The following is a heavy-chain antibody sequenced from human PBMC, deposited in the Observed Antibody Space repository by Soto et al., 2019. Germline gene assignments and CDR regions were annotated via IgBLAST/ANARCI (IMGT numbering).Heavy chain of an antibody. J-gene: IGHJ6*03. Sequence: GGSLRLSCAASGFTVSSNYMSWVRQAPGKGLEWVSVIYSGGSTYYADSVKGRFTISRDNSKNTLYLQMNSLRAEDTAVYYCARDFNWNHPADYYYYYYMDVWGKGTTVTVSS. CDR1: GFTVSSNY. D-gene: IGHD1-20*01. CDR3: ARDFNWNHPADYYYYYYMDV. CDR2: IYSGGST. V-gene: IGHV3-66*01.